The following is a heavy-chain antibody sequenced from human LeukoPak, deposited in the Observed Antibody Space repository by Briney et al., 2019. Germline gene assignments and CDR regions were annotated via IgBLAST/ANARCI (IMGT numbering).Heavy chain of an antibody. J-gene: IGHJ4*02. CDR1: GFTFSSYA. CDR2: ISGSGGST. CDR3: AKGRSGGWYYFDY. V-gene: IGHV3-23*01. D-gene: IGHD6-19*01. Sequence: GGSLRHSCAASGFTFSSYAMSWVRQAPGKGLEWVSAISGSGGSTYYADSVKGRFTISRDNSKNTLYLQMNSLRAEDTAVYYCAKGRSGGWYYFDYWGQGTLVTVSS.